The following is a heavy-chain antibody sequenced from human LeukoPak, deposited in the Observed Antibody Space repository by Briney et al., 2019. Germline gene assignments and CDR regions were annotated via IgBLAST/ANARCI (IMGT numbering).Heavy chain of an antibody. CDR3: AKDRSSWYYPFDS. CDR1: GFTFSSYW. Sequence: GGSLRLSCAASGFTFSSYWMHWVRQAPGKGLVWVSRIRSDGSTTYADSVKGRFTISRDNAKNSLYLQMNSLRAEDTAVYYCAKDRSSWYYPFDSWGQGTLVTVSS. V-gene: IGHV3-74*01. D-gene: IGHD3-3*01. CDR2: IRSDGST. J-gene: IGHJ4*02.